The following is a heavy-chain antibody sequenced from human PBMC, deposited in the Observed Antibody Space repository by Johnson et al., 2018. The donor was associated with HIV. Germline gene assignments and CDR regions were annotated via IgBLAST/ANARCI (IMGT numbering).Heavy chain of an antibody. CDR3: ARVGRNSSGWYVDAFDI. V-gene: IGHV3-9*01. CDR2: ISWNSGST. J-gene: IGHJ3*02. CDR1: GFTFDDYA. D-gene: IGHD6-19*01. Sequence: LVESGGGLVQPGRSLRLSCAASGFTFDDYAMHWVRQAPGKGLEWVSGISWNSGSTYYADSVKGRFTISRDNSKKTLYLQMNSLRAEDTAVYYCARVGRNSSGWYVDAFDIWGQGTMVTVSS.